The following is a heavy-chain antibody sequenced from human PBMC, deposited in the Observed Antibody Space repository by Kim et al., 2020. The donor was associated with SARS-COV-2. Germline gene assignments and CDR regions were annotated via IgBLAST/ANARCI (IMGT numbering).Heavy chain of an antibody. D-gene: IGHD6-19*01. CDR3: ARQYSSGWYSLPYYYGMDV. CDR1: GDSVSSNSAA. V-gene: IGHV6-1*01. Sequence: SQTLSLTCAISGDSVSSNSAAWNWIRQSPSRGLEWLGRTYYRSKWYNDYAVSVKSRITINPDTSKNQFSLQLNSVTPEDTAVYYCARQYSSGWYSLPYYYGMDVWGQGTTVTVSS. CDR2: TYYRSKWYN. J-gene: IGHJ6*02.